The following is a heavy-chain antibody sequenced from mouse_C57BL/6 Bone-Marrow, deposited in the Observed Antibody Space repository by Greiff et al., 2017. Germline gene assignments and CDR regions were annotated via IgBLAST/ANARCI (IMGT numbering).Heavy chain of an antibody. V-gene: IGHV1-82*01. D-gene: IGHD1-1*01. Sequence: VQLQQSGPELVKPGASVKISCKASGYAFSSSWMNWVKQRPGKGLEWIGRIYPGDGDTNYNGKFKGKATLTADKSSSTAYMQLSSLTSEDSAVYFCERPLYYYGSLMDYWGQGTSVTVSS. CDR1: GYAFSSSW. CDR2: IYPGDGDT. J-gene: IGHJ4*01. CDR3: ERPLYYYGSLMDY.